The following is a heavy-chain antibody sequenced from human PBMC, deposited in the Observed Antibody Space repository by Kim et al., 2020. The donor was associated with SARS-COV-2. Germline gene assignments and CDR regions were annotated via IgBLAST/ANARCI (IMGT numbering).Heavy chain of an antibody. V-gene: IGHV3-11*03. D-gene: IGHD3-3*01. CDR2: ISSSSSYT. CDR1: GFTFSDYY. J-gene: IGHJ6*02. Sequence: GGSLRLSCAASGFTFSDYYMSWIRQAPGKGLEWVSYISSSSSYTNYADSVKGRFTISRDNAKNSLYLQMNSLRAEDTAVYYCASIRVRFLDTNHYGMDVWGQGTTVTVSS. CDR3: ASIRVRFLDTNHYGMDV.